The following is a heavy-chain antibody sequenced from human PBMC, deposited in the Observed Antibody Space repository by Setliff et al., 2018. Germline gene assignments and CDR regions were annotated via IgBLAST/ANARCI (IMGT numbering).Heavy chain of an antibody. J-gene: IGHJ4*02. CDR3: AKDPLPVPATIRRFDS. V-gene: IGHV3-48*01. CDR1: GFTFSGYY. Sequence: GGSLRLSCAASGFTFSGYYMQWVRQAPGKGLEWLSNIRNDGATTSYADSVKGRFTISRDNSKNTLYLQMYSLRAEDTAVYYCAKDPLPVPATIRRFDSWGQGTLVTVSS. D-gene: IGHD2-2*01. CDR2: IRNDGATT.